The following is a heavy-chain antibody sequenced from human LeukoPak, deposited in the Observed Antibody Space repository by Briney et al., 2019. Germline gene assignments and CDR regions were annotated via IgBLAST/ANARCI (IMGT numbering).Heavy chain of an antibody. J-gene: IGHJ4*02. Sequence: SETLSLTCTVSGGFISSSSYYWGWIRQPPGKGLEWIGSIYYSGSTYYNPSLKSRVTISVDTSKNQFSLKLSSVTAADTAVYYCARRPIPLHTFDYWGQGTLVTVSS. V-gene: IGHV4-39*07. D-gene: IGHD2-2*02. CDR2: IYYSGST. CDR1: GGFISSSSYY. CDR3: ARRPIPLHTFDY.